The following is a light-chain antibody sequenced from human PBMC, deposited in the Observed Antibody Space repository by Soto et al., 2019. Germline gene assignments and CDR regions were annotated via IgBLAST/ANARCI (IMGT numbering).Light chain of an antibody. CDR2: GAS. J-gene: IGKJ2*01. V-gene: IGKV3-15*01. Sequence: ETVMTQSPAILSVSPGERATLSCRASQSVSTNLAWYQQKPGQAPRLVIYGASTRATGISARFSASGSGTEFTLTISSLESEDLAVYYCQQYNNWPPYTFGQGTKLEIK. CDR1: QSVSTN. CDR3: QQYNNWPPYT.